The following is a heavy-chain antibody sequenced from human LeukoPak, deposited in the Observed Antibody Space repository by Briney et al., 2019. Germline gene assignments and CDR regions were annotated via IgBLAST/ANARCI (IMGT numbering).Heavy chain of an antibody. D-gene: IGHD1-1*01. Sequence: GGSLRLSCAASGFTFSSYWMHWVRQALGKGLVWVSGVNSDGSYTSYADSVKGRFTISRDNAKNTLYLQMNSLRAEDTAVYYCARDAVERAFDIWGQGTMVTVSS. V-gene: IGHV3-74*01. J-gene: IGHJ3*02. CDR3: ARDAVERAFDI. CDR1: GFTFSSYW. CDR2: VNSDGSYT.